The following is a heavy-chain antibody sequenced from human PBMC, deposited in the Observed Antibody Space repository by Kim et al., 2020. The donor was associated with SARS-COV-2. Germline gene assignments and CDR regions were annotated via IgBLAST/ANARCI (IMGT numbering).Heavy chain of an antibody. CDR1: GFTFADYN. Sequence: GGSLRLSCAASGFTFADYNIHWARQPAGKGLEWVSSIDTSGKTYYPGSVKGRFTISRENARNSPYLQMYSLRAGDTAVYYCVRGALAGSYGKDVRGLGTT. V-gene: IGHV3-13*04. CDR2: IDTSGKT. J-gene: IGHJ6*02. D-gene: IGHD2-15*01. CDR3: VRGALAGSYGKDV.